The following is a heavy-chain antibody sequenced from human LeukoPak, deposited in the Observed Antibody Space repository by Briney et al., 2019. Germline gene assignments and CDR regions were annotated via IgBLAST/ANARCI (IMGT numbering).Heavy chain of an antibody. CDR2: ISAYNGNT. Sequence: ASVKVSCKASGYIFTRYGISWMRPASGQGLERVGWISAYNGNTNYAQKLQGRLTMTTDTSTSSAYMELRSLRSDDTAVYYCAAAQVNSAAAGQWGQGTLVTVSS. CDR1: GYIFTRYG. J-gene: IGHJ4*02. V-gene: IGHV1-18*01. CDR3: AAAQVNSAAAGQ. D-gene: IGHD6-13*01.